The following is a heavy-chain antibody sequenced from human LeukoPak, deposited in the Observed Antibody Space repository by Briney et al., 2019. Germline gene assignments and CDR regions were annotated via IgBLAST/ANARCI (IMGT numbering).Heavy chain of an antibody. CDR2: VHRGGST. D-gene: IGHD2-2*02. V-gene: IGHV4-38-2*01. J-gene: IGHJ5*01. CDR1: GYSISSGYH. CDR3: ARGGFYTTTWFDS. Sequence: SETLSLTCGVSGYSISSGYHWGWIRQPPGKGLEWVSSVHRGGSTYYNPSLKRRAFISADTSANHFSLSLTSGTAADTAVYYCARGGFYTTTWFDSWGPGIMVTVTS.